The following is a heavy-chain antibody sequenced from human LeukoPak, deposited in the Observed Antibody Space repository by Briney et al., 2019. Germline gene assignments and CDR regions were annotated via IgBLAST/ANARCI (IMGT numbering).Heavy chain of an antibody. CDR2: TYYSGST. V-gene: IGHV4-59*08. J-gene: IGHJ4*02. CDR3: ARQLYYDILTGDYYFDY. Sequence: PSETLSLTCTVSGGSISSYYWSWIRQPPGKGLEWIGYTYYSGSTNYNPSLKSRVTISVDTSKNQFSLKLSSVTAADTAVYYCARQLYYDILTGDYYFDYWGQGTLVTVSS. D-gene: IGHD3-9*01. CDR1: GGSISSYY.